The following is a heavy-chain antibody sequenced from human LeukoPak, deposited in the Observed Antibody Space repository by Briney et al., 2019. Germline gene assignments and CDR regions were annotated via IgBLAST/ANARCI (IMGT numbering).Heavy chain of an antibody. CDR1: GGSVSSGSYY. CDR2: IYYSGST. V-gene: IGHV4-61*01. J-gene: IGHJ6*02. Sequence: PSETLSLTCTVSGGSVSSGSYYWSWIRQPPGKGLEWIGYIYYSGSTNYNPSLKSRVTISVDTSKNQFSLKLSSVTAADTAVYYCARVVDTAMVNDCGMDVWGQGTTVTVSS. CDR3: ARVVDTAMVNDCGMDV. D-gene: IGHD5-18*01.